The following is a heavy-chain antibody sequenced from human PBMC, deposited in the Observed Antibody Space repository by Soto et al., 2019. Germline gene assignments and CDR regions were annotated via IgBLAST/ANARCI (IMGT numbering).Heavy chain of an antibody. CDR1: GYTFTSYG. CDR3: ALLELRYFDWLSPFDP. Sequence: ASVKVSCKASGYTFTSYGISWVRQAPGQGLEWMGWISAYNGNTNYAQKLQGRVTMTTDTSTSTAYMELRSLRSDDTAVYYCALLELRYFDWLSPFDPWGQGTLVTVSS. D-gene: IGHD3-9*01. J-gene: IGHJ5*02. CDR2: ISAYNGNT. V-gene: IGHV1-18*01.